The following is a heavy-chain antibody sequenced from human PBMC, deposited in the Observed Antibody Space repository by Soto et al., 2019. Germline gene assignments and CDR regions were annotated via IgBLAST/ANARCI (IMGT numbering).Heavy chain of an antibody. CDR2: VSSSSSNT. CDR3: ARASDGSGSYYNDY. J-gene: IGHJ4*02. Sequence: PGGSLRLSCAASGFTFSSYSMSWVRQAPGKGLEWFSSVSSSSSNTYYADSVKGRFTIARHNSKNTLYLQMNSLRAEDTAVYYCARASDGSGSYYNDYWGQGTLVTVSS. CDR1: GFTFSSYS. V-gene: IGHV3-21*04. D-gene: IGHD3-10*01.